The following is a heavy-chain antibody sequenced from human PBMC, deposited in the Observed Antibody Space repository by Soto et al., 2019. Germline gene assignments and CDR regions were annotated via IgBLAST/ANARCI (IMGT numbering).Heavy chain of an antibody. J-gene: IGHJ4*02. Sequence: EQLVQSGAEVKKPGSSVKVSCKASGGLFSSYPISWVRQVPGQGLEWMGGIIPVFQTAYYTQRFQGRVTITADESTNTAYMELSSQRSEDTAIYYCARGGSGYTWFNEFWGQGTLVTVSS. CDR3: ARGGSGYTWFNEF. CDR2: IIPVFQTA. V-gene: IGHV1-69*01. D-gene: IGHD3-22*01. CDR1: GGLFSSYP.